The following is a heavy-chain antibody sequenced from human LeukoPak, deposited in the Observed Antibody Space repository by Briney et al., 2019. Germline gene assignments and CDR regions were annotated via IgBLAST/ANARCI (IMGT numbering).Heavy chain of an antibody. D-gene: IGHD6-13*01. CDR1: GFIFSNYA. CDR2: IYSAGST. CDR3: ARSKPPAVKDYYGLDV. V-gene: IGHV3-66*01. Sequence: PGGSLRLSCSVSGFIFSNYAMYWVRQAPGRGLEWVSVIYSAGSTYYVDSVKGRFTISRDTSKNTLYLLMNSLRAEDTAVYFCARSKPPAVKDYYGLDVWGQGTTVTVSS. J-gene: IGHJ6*02.